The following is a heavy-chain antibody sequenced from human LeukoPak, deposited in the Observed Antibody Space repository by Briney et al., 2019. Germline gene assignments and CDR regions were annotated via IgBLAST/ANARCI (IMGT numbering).Heavy chain of an antibody. CDR2: IIPIFGTA. D-gene: IGHD3-10*01. Sequence: SVKVSCKASGGTFSSYAISWVRQAPGQGLEWMGGIIPIFGTANYAQKFQGRVTITADKSTSTAYMELSSLRSEDTAVYYCARDRLQYYYGSGSYYNPGDAFDIWGQGTMVAVSS. CDR3: ARDRLQYYYGSGSYYNPGDAFDI. CDR1: GGTFSSYA. V-gene: IGHV1-69*06. J-gene: IGHJ3*02.